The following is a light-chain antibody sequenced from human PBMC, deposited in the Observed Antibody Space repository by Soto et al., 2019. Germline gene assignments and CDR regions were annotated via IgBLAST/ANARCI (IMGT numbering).Light chain of an antibody. V-gene: IGLV2-23*02. CDR3: CSYAGSSTYV. Sequence: QSALTQPASVSVSPGQSITISCTGTSSDVGSYNLVSWYQQHPGKAPKLMIYEVSKRPSGVSNRFSGSKSGNTASLTISGLQAEDEADYYCCSYAGSSTYVFGTGDQGHR. CDR1: SSDVGSYNL. J-gene: IGLJ1*01. CDR2: EVS.